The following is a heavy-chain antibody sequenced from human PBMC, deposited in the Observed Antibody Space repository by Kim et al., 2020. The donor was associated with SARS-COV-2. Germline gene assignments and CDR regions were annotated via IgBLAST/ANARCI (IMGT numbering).Heavy chain of an antibody. V-gene: IGHV3-11*01. Sequence: GGSLRLSCAASGFTFSDYYMSWIRQAPGKGLEWVSYISSSGSTIYYADSVKGRFTISRDNAKNSLYLQMNSLRAEDTAVYYCARDTSYYGSGAYGMDVWGQGTTVTVSS. CDR1: GFTFSDYY. CDR3: ARDTSYYGSGAYGMDV. CDR2: ISSSGSTI. D-gene: IGHD3-10*01. J-gene: IGHJ6*02.